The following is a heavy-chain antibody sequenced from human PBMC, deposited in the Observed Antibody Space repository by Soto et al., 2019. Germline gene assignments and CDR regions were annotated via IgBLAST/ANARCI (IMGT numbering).Heavy chain of an antibody. Sequence: GGSLRLSCAASGFTFSSYGMHWVRQAPGKGLEWVAVISYDGSNKYYADSVKGRFTISRDNSKNTLYLQMNSLRAEDTAVYYCAKEGLGSGWYVDDWGQGTLVTVSS. V-gene: IGHV3-30*18. CDR1: GFTFSSYG. CDR3: AKEGLGSGWYVDD. CDR2: ISYDGSNK. D-gene: IGHD6-19*01. J-gene: IGHJ4*02.